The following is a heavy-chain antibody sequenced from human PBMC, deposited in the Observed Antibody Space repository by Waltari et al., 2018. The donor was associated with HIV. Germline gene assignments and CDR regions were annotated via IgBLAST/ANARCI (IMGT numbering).Heavy chain of an antibody. CDR1: GGTFSSYA. Sequence: QVQLVQSGAEVKKPGSSVKVSCMASGGTFSSYAFNWVRQAPGQGLEWMGGIIPIFETTNYAQKFQGRVRITADESTGTAYMELSSLRSEDTAVYYCARASGDYSFYYAMDVWGQGTTVTVS. J-gene: IGHJ6*02. CDR2: IIPIFETT. D-gene: IGHD2-8*02. CDR3: ARASGDYSFYYAMDV. V-gene: IGHV1-69*01.